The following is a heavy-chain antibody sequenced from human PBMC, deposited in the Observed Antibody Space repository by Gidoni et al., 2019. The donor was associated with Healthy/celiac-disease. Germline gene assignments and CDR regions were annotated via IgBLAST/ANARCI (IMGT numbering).Heavy chain of an antibody. D-gene: IGHD6-19*01. CDR3: ARGPYSSGWYAY. J-gene: IGHJ4*02. CDR1: GRSFSGYY. CDR2: INHSGST. Sequence: QVQLQQWGAGLVKPSETLSLTCAVYGRSFSGYYWSWIRQPPGKGLEWIGEINHSGSTNYNPSIKSRVTISVDTSKNQFSLKLRSVTAADTAVYYCARGPYSSGWYAYWGQGTLVTVSS. V-gene: IGHV4-34*01.